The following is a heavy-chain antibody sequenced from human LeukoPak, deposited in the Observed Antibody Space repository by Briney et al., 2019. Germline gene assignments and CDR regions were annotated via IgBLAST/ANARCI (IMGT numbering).Heavy chain of an antibody. Sequence: ASVKGSCTPSGYTFTSFDINWVRQAPGQGLEWMGYLNPNNGTTGYAQKFQGRVTLTRDTSRGTAYMEVNSLKSDDTAIYFCARAFYSSSSGGGNYFDYWGLGTMVTVSS. CDR3: ARAFYSSSSGGGNYFDY. V-gene: IGHV1-8*01. CDR1: GYTFTSFD. CDR2: LNPNNGTT. D-gene: IGHD6-6*01. J-gene: IGHJ4*01.